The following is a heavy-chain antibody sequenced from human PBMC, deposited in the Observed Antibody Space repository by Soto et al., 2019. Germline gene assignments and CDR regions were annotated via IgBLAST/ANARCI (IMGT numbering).Heavy chain of an antibody. CDR2: IYYSGST. Sequence: SDTLSLTCTFSGGSIISYYLSLIRQPPGKGLEWIGYIYYSGSTNYNPSLKSRVTISVDTSKNQFSLKLSSVTAADTDVYYCARLQERWLEPWCKGTMVTVSS. V-gene: IGHV4-59*01. CDR1: GGSIISYY. CDR3: ARLQERWLEP. J-gene: IGHJ5*02. D-gene: IGHD4-4*01.